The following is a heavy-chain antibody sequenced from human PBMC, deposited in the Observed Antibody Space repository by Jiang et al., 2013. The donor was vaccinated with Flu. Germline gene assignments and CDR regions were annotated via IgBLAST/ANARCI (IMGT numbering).Heavy chain of an antibody. J-gene: IGHJ4*02. D-gene: IGHD3-3*01. CDR2: IYWDNDE. CDR3: TRGRRTGNGYCFDY. Sequence: KPTQTLTLTCTFSGFSVNDNGVSVGRIRQPPEKALEWLALIYWDNDERYRPSLKTRITIAKDTSKNQVVFTLTDIDPVDTATYYCTRGRRTGNGYCFDYWGQGTLVTVSS. V-gene: IGHV2-5*02. CDR1: GFSVNDNGVS.